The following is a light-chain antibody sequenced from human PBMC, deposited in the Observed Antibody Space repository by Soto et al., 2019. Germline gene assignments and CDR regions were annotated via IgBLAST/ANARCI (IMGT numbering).Light chain of an antibody. CDR2: DAS. CDR1: QSVSRN. Sequence: EIVLTQSPATLCLSPGERSTLSCMASQSVSRNLAWYQQKPGQAPRLLTYDASNRATGIPARLSGSGSVTDFTLTISSLQSEDFAVYYCQQYNNWRTFGQGTKVDIK. J-gene: IGKJ1*01. CDR3: QQYNNWRT. V-gene: IGKV3D-15*01.